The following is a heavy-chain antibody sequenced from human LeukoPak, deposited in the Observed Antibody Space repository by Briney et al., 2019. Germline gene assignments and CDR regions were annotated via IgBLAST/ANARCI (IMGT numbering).Heavy chain of an antibody. J-gene: IGHJ4*02. CDR1: GFTFSSYG. CDR3: AKDKVVIPFFDY. CDR2: IRYDGSNK. Sequence: GGSLRLSCAASGFTFSSYGMHWVRQAPGKGLEWVAFIRYDGSNKYYADSVKGRFTISRDNSKNTLYLQMNSLRAEDTAVYYCAKDKVVIPFFDYWGQGTLVTVPS. V-gene: IGHV3-30*02. D-gene: IGHD3-22*01.